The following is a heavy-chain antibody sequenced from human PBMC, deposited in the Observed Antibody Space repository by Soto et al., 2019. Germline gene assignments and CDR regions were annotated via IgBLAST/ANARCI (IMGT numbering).Heavy chain of an antibody. J-gene: IGHJ4*02. Sequence: QVQLVQSGAEVKKPGASVKVSCKASGYTFTSYAMHWVRQAPGQRLEWMGWINAGNGNTNYSQKFQGRVTIARDTYASTAYMELSSLRSQDTAVYYGARGPNPYYFDYWVQGTLVTVSS. V-gene: IGHV1-3*01. CDR2: INAGNGNT. CDR3: ARGPNPYYFDY. CDR1: GYTFTSYA.